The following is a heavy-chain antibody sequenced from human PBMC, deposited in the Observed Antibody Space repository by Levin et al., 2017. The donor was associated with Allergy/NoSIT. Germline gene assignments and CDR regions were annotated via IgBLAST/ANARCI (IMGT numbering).Heavy chain of an antibody. CDR2: IYPDDSDT. D-gene: IGHD4-11*01. Sequence: ASVKVSCKGSGYSFPNYWIGWVRQMPGKGLEWMGIIYPDDSDTRYSPSFQGQVTISADKSVSTAYLQWSSLKASDTAMYYCAMRDYTIDYWGQGTLVTVSS. J-gene: IGHJ4*02. CDR1: GYSFPNYW. V-gene: IGHV5-51*01. CDR3: AMRDYTIDY.